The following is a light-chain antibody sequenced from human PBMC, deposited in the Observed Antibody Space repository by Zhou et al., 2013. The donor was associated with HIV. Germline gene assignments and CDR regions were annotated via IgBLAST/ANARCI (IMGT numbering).Light chain of an antibody. V-gene: IGKV1-NL1*01. CDR1: QGISKS. CDR3: QQYYSPPPWT. CDR2: AAS. J-gene: IGKJ1*01. Sequence: DIQMTQSPSSLSASVGDRVTITCRASQGISKSLAWYQQKPGKAPKVLLYAASTLESGVPSRFSGSGSGTLYTLTISSLQPEDFATYYCQQYYSPPPWTFGQGTKVEIK.